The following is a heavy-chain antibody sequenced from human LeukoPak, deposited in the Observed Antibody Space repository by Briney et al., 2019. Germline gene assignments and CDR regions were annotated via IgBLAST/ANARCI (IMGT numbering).Heavy chain of an antibody. CDR2: ISAYNGNT. V-gene: IGHV1-18*01. CDR1: GYTFTSYG. J-gene: IGHJ5*02. Sequence: AASVTVSCKASGYTFTSYGISWVRQAPGQGLEWMGWISAYNGNTNYAQKLQGRVTMTTDTSTSTAYMELRSLRSDDTAVYYCARPGYGSGSGGFDPWGQGTLVTVSS. D-gene: IGHD3-10*01. CDR3: ARPGYGSGSGGFDP.